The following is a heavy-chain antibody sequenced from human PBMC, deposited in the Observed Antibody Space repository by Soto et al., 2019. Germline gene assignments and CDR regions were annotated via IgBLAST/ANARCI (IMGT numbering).Heavy chain of an antibody. D-gene: IGHD4-17*01. CDR2: SKYDGSST. J-gene: IGHJ4*02. CDR1: GFTFSTYW. CDR3: AGGLRVRY. V-gene: IGHV3-74*01. Sequence: GGSLRLSCAASGFTFSTYWMHWVRQAPGKGLVWVSRSKYDGSSTTYADSVKGRFTISRDNAKNTLFLQMNSLGAEDTAVYYCAGGLRVRYWGQGT.